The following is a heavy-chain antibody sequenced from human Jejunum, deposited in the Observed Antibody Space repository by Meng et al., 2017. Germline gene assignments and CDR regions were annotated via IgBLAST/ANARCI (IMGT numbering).Heavy chain of an antibody. CDR2: IWFDGSKT. CDR1: GISFRSYV. CDR3: ARYRSGSSNY. D-gene: IGHD6-19*01. J-gene: IGHJ4*02. V-gene: IGHV3-33*08. Sequence: VHVVGSGGGVVQHGSPMRLSCAASGISFRSYVMHWVLQAPGKGLEWVAVIWFDGSKTYYADSVKGRFTVSRDNSKNTLYLQMNSLRADDTAVYYCARYRSGSSNYWGPGTLVTVSS.